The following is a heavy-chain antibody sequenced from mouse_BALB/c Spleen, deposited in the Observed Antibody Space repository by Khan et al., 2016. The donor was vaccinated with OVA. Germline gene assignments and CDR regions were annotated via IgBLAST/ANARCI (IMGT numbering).Heavy chain of an antibody. CDR3: ARVYGGDFDY. D-gene: IGHD2-10*02. CDR2: ISYSGNT. J-gene: IGHJ2*01. Sequence: EVKLLESGPGLVKPSQSLSLTCTVTGYSITSDYAWNWIRQFPGNKLEWMGYISYSGNTYYNPSLNSRIFITRDSSKNQFFLLLNSVTTEDKATYYCARVYGGDFDYWGQGTTLTVSS. V-gene: IGHV3-2*02. CDR1: GYSITSDYA.